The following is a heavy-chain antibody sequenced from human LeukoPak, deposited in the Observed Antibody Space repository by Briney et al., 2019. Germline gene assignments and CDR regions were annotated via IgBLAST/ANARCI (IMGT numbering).Heavy chain of an antibody. CDR1: GFTFSSYA. CDR2: ISYDGGNK. V-gene: IGHV3-30-3*01. CDR3: AREILVVGANYGTDV. Sequence: GGSLRLSCAASGFTFSSYAMHWVRQAPGKGLEWVAVISYDGGNKYYADSVKGRFTISRDNSKNTLYLQMNSLRAEDTAVYFCAREILVVGANYGTDVWGQGTTVTVSS. J-gene: IGHJ6*02. D-gene: IGHD1-26*01.